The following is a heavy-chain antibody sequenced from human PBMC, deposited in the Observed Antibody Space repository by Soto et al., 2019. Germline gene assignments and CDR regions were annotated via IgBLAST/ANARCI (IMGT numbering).Heavy chain of an antibody. CDR2: IYYTGST. D-gene: IGHD3-10*01. CDR3: ARGREEAGGPFDY. Sequence: QVQLQESGPGLVKPSQTLSLTCSVSGASISSGNYYWSWIRQHPGKGLEWIGYIYYTGSTYYNPSLRSRITISEDMSTNHFSLRLSSVTAADMAVYYCARGREEAGGPFDYWGQGTLVTVSS. V-gene: IGHV4-31*03. J-gene: IGHJ4*02. CDR1: GASISSGNYY.